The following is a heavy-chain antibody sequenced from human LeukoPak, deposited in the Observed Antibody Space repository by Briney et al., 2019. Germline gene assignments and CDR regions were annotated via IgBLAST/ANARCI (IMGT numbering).Heavy chain of an antibody. CDR1: GFTFSSYA. CDR3: AKDQGSYGGMAAGMDV. J-gene: IGHJ6*02. D-gene: IGHD1-26*01. V-gene: IGHV3-23*01. CDR2: ISGSGGST. Sequence: GGSLRLSCAASGFTFSSYAMSWVRQAPGKGLEWVSAISGSGGSTYYADSVKGRFTISRDNSKNTLYLQMNSLRAEDTAVYYCAKDQGSYGGMAAGMDVWGQGTTVTVSS.